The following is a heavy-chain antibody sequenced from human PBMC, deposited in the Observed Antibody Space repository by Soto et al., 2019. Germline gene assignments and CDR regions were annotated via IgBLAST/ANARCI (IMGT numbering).Heavy chain of an antibody. J-gene: IGHJ4*02. D-gene: IGHD5-18*01. V-gene: IGHV4-61*01. CDR2: VFYSGSD. CDR3: ARGRGYGYGIDY. Sequence: QVQLQESGPGLVKPSETLSLTCTVSGGSVSSGNHYWSWIRQPPGKELEFIAYVFYSGSDNYNPSRKSRVTTSIDTSKTQFSLNLRSVTAADTAVYYCARGRGYGYGIDYWGQGTLVTVSS. CDR1: GGSVSSGNHY.